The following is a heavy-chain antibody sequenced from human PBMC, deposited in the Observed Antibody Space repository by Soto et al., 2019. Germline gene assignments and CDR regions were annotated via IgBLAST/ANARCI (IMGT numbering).Heavy chain of an antibody. V-gene: IGHV3-66*01. CDR3: ARDTKGCSGGSCYINYYYYMDV. J-gene: IGHJ6*03. Sequence: PGGSLRLSCAASGFTVSSNYMSWVRQAPGKGLEWVSVIYSGGSTYYADSVKGRFTISRDNSKNTLYLQMNSLRAEDTAVYYCARDTKGCSGGSCYINYYYYMDVWGKGTTVTVSS. D-gene: IGHD2-15*01. CDR2: IYSGGST. CDR1: GFTVSSNY.